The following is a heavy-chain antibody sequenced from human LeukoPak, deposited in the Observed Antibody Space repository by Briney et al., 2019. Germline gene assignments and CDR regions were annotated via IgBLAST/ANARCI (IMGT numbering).Heavy chain of an antibody. CDR3: AELGITMIGGV. J-gene: IGHJ6*04. CDR1: GFTFSSYA. CDR2: ISGSGGST. Sequence: GGSLRLSCAASGFTFSSYAMSWVRQAPGKGLEWVSAISGSGGSTYYADSVKGRFTNSRDNAKNSLYLQMNSLRAEDTAVYYCAELGITMIGGVWGKGTTVTISS. D-gene: IGHD3-10*02. V-gene: IGHV3-23*01.